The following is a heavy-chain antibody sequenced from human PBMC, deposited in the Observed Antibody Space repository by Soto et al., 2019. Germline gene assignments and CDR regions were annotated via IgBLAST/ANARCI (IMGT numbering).Heavy chain of an antibody. Sequence: GESLKISCKGSGYSFTSYGIGWVRQMPGKGLEWMGIIYPGDSDTRYSPSFQGQVTISADKSISTAYLQWSSLKASDTAMYYCARPRGYDDSRAKGAFDIWGKGTMVTVSS. CDR2: IYPGDSDT. J-gene: IGHJ3*02. CDR3: ARPRGYDDSRAKGAFDI. CDR1: GYSFTSYG. V-gene: IGHV5-51*01. D-gene: IGHD3-22*01.